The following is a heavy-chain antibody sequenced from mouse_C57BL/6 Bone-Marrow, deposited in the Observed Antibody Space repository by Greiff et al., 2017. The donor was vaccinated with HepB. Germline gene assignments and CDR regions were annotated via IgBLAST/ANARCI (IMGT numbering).Heavy chain of an antibody. V-gene: IGHV10-1*01. J-gene: IGHJ4*01. CDR3: VRGGPGAMDY. Sequence: EVQLVESGGGLVQPTGSLKLSCAASGFSFNTYAMNWVRQAPGKGLEWVARIRSKSNNYATYYADSVKDRFTISRDDSESMLYLQMNNLKTEDTAMYYCVRGGPGAMDYWGQGTSVTVSS. CDR1: GFSFNTYA. CDR2: IRSKSNNYAT. D-gene: IGHD3-3*01.